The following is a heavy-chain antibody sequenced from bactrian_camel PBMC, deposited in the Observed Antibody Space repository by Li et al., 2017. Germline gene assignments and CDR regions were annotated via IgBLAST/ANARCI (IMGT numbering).Heavy chain of an antibody. Sequence: HVQLVESGGGSAQAGGSLRLSCVASGFGYGNSFSSYLLAWFRQAPGKGRENIAAIDDDGCTKYDDSAKGRFAISRDNAENTLYLQMNSLKPEDTAMYYCAAVPRGYGTWGTTEVNYWGQGTQVTVS. CDR3: AAVPRGYGTWGTTEVNY. J-gene: IGHJ4*01. D-gene: IGHD5*01. CDR2: IDDDGCT. CDR1: GFGYGNSFSSYL. V-gene: IGHV3S9*01.